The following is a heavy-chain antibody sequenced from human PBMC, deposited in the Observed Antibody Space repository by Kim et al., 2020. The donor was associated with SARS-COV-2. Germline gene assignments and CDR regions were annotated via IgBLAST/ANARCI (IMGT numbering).Heavy chain of an antibody. CDR3: ARERGRTWEQQLVWGRYGMDV. CDR2: IYSGGST. CDR1: GFTVSSNY. V-gene: IGHV3-66*02. J-gene: IGHJ6*02. D-gene: IGHD6-13*01. Sequence: GGSLRLSCAASGFTVSSNYMSWVRQAPGKGLEWVSVIYSGGSTYYADSVKGRFTISRDNSKNTLYLQMNSLRAEDTAVYYCARERGRTWEQQLVWGRYGMDVWGQGTTVTVSS.